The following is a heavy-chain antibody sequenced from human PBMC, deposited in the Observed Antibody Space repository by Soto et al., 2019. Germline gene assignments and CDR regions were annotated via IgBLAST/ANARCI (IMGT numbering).Heavy chain of an antibody. V-gene: IGHV2-5*02. Sequence: QITLRESGPTLVKPTQTLTLTCTFSGFSLSTSGVGVGWIRQPPGKALEWLAVFYWDDTKPYSPSLKSRLTITKDTSKSQVVLTMTNMDPMDTATYFCARKGYGDYPLDYWCQGTLVTVSS. CDR1: GFSLSTSGVG. CDR2: FYWDDTK. J-gene: IGHJ4*02. CDR3: ARKGYGDYPLDY. D-gene: IGHD4-17*01.